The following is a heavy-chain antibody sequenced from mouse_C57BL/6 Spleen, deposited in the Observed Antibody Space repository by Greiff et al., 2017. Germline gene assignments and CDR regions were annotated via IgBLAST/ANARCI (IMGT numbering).Heavy chain of an antibody. CDR3: ANDYGSSLAWFAY. Sequence: EVKLQESGPELVKPGASVKMSCKASGYTFTDYNMHWVKQSHGKSLEWIGYINPNNGGTSYNQKFKGKATLTVNKSSSTAYMELRSLTSEDSAVYYCANDYGSSLAWFAYWGQGTLVTVSA. D-gene: IGHD1-1*01. J-gene: IGHJ3*01. CDR1: GYTFTDYN. CDR2: INPNNGGT. V-gene: IGHV1-22*01.